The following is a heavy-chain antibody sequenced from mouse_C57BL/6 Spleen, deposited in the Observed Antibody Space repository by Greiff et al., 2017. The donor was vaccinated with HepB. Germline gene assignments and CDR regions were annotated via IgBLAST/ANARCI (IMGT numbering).Heavy chain of an antibody. CDR2: IDPSDSET. J-gene: IGHJ1*03. CDR3: ARVARFWYFDV. V-gene: IGHV1-52*01. Sequence: VQLQQPGAELVRPGSSVKLSCKASGYTFTSYWMHWVKQRPIQGLEWIGNIDPSDSETHYNQKFKDKATLTVDKSSSTAYMQLSSLTSEDSAVYYCARVARFWYFDVWGTGTTVTVSS. CDR1: GYTFTSYW.